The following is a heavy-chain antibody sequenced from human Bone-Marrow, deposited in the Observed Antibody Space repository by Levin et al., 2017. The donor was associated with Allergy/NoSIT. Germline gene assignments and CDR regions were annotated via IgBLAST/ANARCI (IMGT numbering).Heavy chain of an antibody. V-gene: IGHV4-4*07. CDR2: IFLGGIT. CDR1: GDSISGHY. Sequence: SETLSLTCTVSGDSISGHYWSWIRQPAGKGLEWIGRIFLGGITNYNASLRNRVTISGDMSRNEVSLTLTSVTAADSAIYYFAREYSYGQYFFDFWGPGTQVTVSS. D-gene: IGHD5-18*01. J-gene: IGHJ4*02. CDR3: AREYSYGQYFFDF.